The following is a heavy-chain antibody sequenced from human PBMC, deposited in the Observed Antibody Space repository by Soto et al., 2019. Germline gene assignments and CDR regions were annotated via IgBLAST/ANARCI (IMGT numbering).Heavy chain of an antibody. D-gene: IGHD2-15*01. J-gene: IGHJ3*02. CDR2: IFYSGST. V-gene: IGHV4-59*08. Sequence: SETLSLTCTVSGGSISSYYWSWIRQPPGKELVWICYIFYSGSTIYISFPKSRVTISVDTSKNQFSLKLSSVSAADTAVYYCARLIVVVVAATPNDAFDIWGQGTMVTVSS. CDR1: GGSISSYY. CDR3: ARLIVVVVAATPNDAFDI.